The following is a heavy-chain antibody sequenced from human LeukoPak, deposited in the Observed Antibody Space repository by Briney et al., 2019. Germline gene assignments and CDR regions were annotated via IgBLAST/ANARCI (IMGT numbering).Heavy chain of an antibody. Sequence: SETLSLTCAVSGYSISSGYYWGWIRQPPGKGLEWIGSIYHSGSTYYNPSLKSRVTISVDTSKNQFSLKLGSVTAADTAVYYCARGVSYDFWSGYYTTPHFDYWGQGTLVTVSS. CDR3: ARGVSYDFWSGYYTTPHFDY. D-gene: IGHD3-3*01. CDR1: GYSISSGYY. CDR2: IYHSGST. V-gene: IGHV4-38-2*01. J-gene: IGHJ4*02.